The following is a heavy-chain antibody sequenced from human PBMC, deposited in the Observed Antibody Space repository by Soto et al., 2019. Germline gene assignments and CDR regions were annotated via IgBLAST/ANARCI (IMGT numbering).Heavy chain of an antibody. CDR2: IIPFFGTS. CDR1: GGTFSSYP. V-gene: IGHV1-69*01. J-gene: IGHJ6*02. CDR3: ARVRHITNYGMAV. Sequence: QVQLVQSGAEVKKPGSSVKVSCEASGGTFSSYPINWVRQAPGQGLEWMGGIIPFFGTSNYAQKFQGRVTITADDSTSTAYMALRSLRSEDTAVYYCARVRHITNYGMAVWGQGTTVTVSS. D-gene: IGHD2-21*01.